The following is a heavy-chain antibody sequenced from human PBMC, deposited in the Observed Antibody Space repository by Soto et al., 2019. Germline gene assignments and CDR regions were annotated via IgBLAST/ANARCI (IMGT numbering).Heavy chain of an antibody. Sequence: PSETLSLTCTVSGASIFSGDFYWTWIRQPPGEGLEWIGYTDYSGSTYYNPSLMNRVTISIDTSKNQFSLKLRSVTAADTAVYYCVRDHQWLLMDVWGQGTTVTVSS. J-gene: IGHJ6*02. CDR1: GASIFSGDFY. D-gene: IGHD6-19*01. V-gene: IGHV4-30-4*01. CDR2: TDYSGST. CDR3: VRDHQWLLMDV.